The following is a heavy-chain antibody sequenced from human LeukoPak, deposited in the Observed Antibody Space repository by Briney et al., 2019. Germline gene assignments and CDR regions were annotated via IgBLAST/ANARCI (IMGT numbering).Heavy chain of an antibody. CDR2: ISGSGGST. D-gene: IGHD3-10*01. Sequence: GGSLRLSCAASGFTFSSYAMSWVRQAPGKGLEWVSAISGSGGSTYYADSVKGRFTISRDNSKNTLYLQMNSLRAEDTAVYYCAKDLSMVRGARRWFDPWGQGTLVTVSS. CDR3: AKDLSMVRGARRWFDP. CDR1: GFTFSSYA. V-gene: IGHV3-23*01. J-gene: IGHJ5*02.